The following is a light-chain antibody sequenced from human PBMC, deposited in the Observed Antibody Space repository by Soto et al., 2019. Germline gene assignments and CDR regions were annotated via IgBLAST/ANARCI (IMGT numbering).Light chain of an antibody. CDR3: QQSSSFPLT. J-gene: IGKJ3*01. V-gene: IGKV1-12*01. Sequence: DIQMTQSPSFVSASVGHRVTITCRASQGISNWLAWYQQKPGKAPKLLIYATSNLQGGVPSRFSGSGSGTDFTLTIGSLQPEDSATYYCQQSSSFPLTFGPGTKVDIK. CDR2: ATS. CDR1: QGISNW.